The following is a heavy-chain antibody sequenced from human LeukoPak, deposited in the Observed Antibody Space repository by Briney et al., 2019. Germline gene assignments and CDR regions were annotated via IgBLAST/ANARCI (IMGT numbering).Heavy chain of an antibody. J-gene: IGHJ4*02. V-gene: IGHV3-7*01. Sequence: GGSLRLSCAASGFTFSDYWMSWVRQTPGKGLEWVAKIRPDGAEKHYVDSVKGRFTFSRDNAQNSMYLQMNSLRAEDSAIYYCVRERAGFDYWGQGTLVTVSS. CDR1: GFTFSDYW. CDR3: VRERAGFDY. CDR2: IRPDGAEK.